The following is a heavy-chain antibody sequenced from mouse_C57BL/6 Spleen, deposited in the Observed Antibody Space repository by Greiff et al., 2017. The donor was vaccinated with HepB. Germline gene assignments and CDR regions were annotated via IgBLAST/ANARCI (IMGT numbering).Heavy chain of an antibody. CDR2: IYPGDGDT. V-gene: IGHV1-82*01. CDR3: ARGGRYQFAY. Sequence: QVQLQQSGPELVKPGASVKISCKASGYAFSSSWMNWVKQRPGKGLEWIGRIYPGDGDTNYNGKFKGKATLTADQSSSTAYMQLSSLTSEDSAVYFCARGGRYQFAYWGQGTLVTVSA. CDR1: GYAFSSSW. J-gene: IGHJ3*01. D-gene: IGHD1-1*01.